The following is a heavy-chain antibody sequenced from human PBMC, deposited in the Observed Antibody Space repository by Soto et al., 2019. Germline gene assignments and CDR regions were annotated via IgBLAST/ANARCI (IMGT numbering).Heavy chain of an antibody. J-gene: IGHJ6*02. CDR3: AKVIFPNAVNDAMDV. CDR1: GFTFSDYA. D-gene: IGHD2-21*01. V-gene: IGHV3-23*01. CDR2: IPVSGDTT. Sequence: AGGSLRLSCAASGFTFSDYAMSWVRQAPGKGLEWVSAIPVSGDTTYYADSVKGRFTISRDNSKNTLFLQMNGLRVEDTAVYHCAKVIFPNAVNDAMDVWGQGTTVTVSS.